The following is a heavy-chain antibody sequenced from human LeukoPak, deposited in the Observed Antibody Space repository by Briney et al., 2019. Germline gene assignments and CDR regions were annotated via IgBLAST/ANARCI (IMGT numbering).Heavy chain of an antibody. V-gene: IGHV4-34*01. D-gene: IGHD6-6*01. J-gene: IGHJ6*03. CDR1: GGSFSGYY. CDR3: ARGAFEYSSSSFYYYYYMDV. CDR2: INHSGST. Sequence: SETLSLTCAVYGGSFSGYYWSWIRQPPGKGLEWIGEINHSGSTNYNPSLKSRVTISVDTSKNQFSLKLSSVTAADTAVYYCARGAFEYSSSSFYYYYYMDVWGKGTTVTVSS.